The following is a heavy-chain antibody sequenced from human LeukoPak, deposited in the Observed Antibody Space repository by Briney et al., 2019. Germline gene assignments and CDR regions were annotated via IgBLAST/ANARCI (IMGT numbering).Heavy chain of an antibody. D-gene: IGHD3-22*01. CDR3: ARDPDNSYYYDSSGYYGFDY. V-gene: IGHV3-48*02. J-gene: IGHJ4*02. CDR1: GFTFSSYT. Sequence: PGGSLRLSCAASGFTFSSYTMNWVRQAPGKGLEWVSYISSSTGTIYYADSVKGRFTISRDNAKNSLYLQMNSLRDEDTAVYYCARDPDNSYYYDSSGYYGFDYWGQGTLVTVSS. CDR2: ISSSTGTI.